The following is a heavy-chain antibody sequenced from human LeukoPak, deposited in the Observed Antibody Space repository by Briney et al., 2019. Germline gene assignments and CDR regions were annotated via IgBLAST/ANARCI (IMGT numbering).Heavy chain of an antibody. Sequence: GGSLRLSCAARSFWMHWVRQAPGKGLVWVSRINGDMTTTNYADSVKGRFTISRDKVKNTVYLQMNSLRAEDTAVYFCVAAGECNYGCPGSWGQGTLVTVSS. CDR3: VAAGECNYGCPGS. J-gene: IGHJ5*02. CDR1: RSFW. CDR2: INGDMTTT. V-gene: IGHV3-74*01. D-gene: IGHD3-10*01.